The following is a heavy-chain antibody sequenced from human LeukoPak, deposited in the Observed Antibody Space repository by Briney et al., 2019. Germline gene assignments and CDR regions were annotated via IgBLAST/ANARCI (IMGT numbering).Heavy chain of an antibody. CDR2: ISASGSTK. D-gene: IGHD6-13*01. CDR3: ARETLGIDY. V-gene: IGHV3-48*03. Sequence: GGSLRLSCAASGFTFSSYEMNWVRQAPGKGLEWVSYISASGSTKYYADSVKGRFTISRDNAKNSLYLQMNSLRAEDTAVYYCARETLGIDYWGQGTLVTVSS. CDR1: GFTFSSYE. J-gene: IGHJ4*02.